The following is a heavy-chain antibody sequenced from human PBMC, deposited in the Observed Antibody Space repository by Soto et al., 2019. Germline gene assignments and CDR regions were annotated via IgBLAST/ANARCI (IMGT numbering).Heavy chain of an antibody. V-gene: IGHV4-59*01. CDR3: ARYKSNYYYGMDV. CDR1: GGSISTSS. CDR2: VYYTGNT. J-gene: IGHJ6*02. D-gene: IGHD1-20*01. Sequence: SETLSLTCTVSGGSISTSSWNWIRQAPGKGLQWIGCVYYTGNTNYNPSLKSRVTISVDTSKNQFSLKLSSVTAADTAVYYCARYKSNYYYGMDVWGQGTTVTVSS.